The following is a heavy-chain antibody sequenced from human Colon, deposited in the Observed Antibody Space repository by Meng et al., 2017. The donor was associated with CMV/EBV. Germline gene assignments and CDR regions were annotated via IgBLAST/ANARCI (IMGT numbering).Heavy chain of an antibody. CDR1: GGSISSFY. CDR2: VYFTGTT. CDR3: ARRRVAGKDALDI. V-gene: IGHV4-59*01. D-gene: IGHD6-13*01. J-gene: IGHJ3*02. Sequence: SQTRSLTGTVSGGSISSFYWSWIRQPPGKGLEWLGYVYFTGTTNYNPSLKSRVTISVDLSKIQFSLRLSSVTAADTAVYYCARRRVAGKDALDIWGQGTMVTVSS.